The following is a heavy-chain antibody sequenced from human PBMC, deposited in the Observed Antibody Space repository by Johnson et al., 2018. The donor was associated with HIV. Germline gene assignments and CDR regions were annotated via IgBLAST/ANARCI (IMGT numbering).Heavy chain of an antibody. CDR1: GFTVSSNY. CDR2: IYSDDST. J-gene: IGHJ3*02. D-gene: IGHD5/OR15-5a*01. CDR3: AKDQHGPLVSSVMRDDAFDI. Sequence: VQLVESGGGLIQPGGSLRLSCAASGFTVSSNYMSWVRQAPGKGLEWVSVIYSDDSTYYADSVKGRFTLSRDNSKNAVYLQINSMVAGDTAVYYCAKDQHGPLVSSVMRDDAFDIWCQGTMVTVSS. V-gene: IGHV3-53*01.